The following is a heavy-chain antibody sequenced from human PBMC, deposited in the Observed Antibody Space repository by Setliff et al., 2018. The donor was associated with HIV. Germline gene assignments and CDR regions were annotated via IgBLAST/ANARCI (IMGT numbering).Heavy chain of an antibody. CDR3: ARVFYESGGSFTTAGPVYLDI. J-gene: IGHJ2*01. Sequence: SETLSLTCNVSGASISSHSWTWIRQPPGKGLEWIGSIDYSGRTDKKTSLKSRLRMSIDTSKNQFYVNLFSVTAADTAIYYCARVFYESGGSFTTAGPVYLDIWGRGTRVTVS. CDR2: IDYSGRT. CDR1: GASISSHS. D-gene: IGHD3-22*01. V-gene: IGHV4-59*11.